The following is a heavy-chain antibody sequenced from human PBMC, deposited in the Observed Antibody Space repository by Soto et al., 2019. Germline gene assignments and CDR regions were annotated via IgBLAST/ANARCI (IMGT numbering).Heavy chain of an antibody. Sequence: SETLSLTCTVSGGSISSYYWSWIRQPPGKGLEWIGYIYYSGSTNYNPSLKSRVTISVDTSKNQFSLKLSSVTAADTAVYYCARLSSSWAWRGWFDPWGQGTLVTVSS. CDR1: GGSISSYY. CDR2: IYYSGST. V-gene: IGHV4-59*01. J-gene: IGHJ5*02. D-gene: IGHD6-13*01. CDR3: ARLSSSWAWRGWFDP.